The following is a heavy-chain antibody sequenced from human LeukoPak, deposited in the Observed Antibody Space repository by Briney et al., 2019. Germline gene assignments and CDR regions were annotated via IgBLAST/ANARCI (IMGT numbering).Heavy chain of an antibody. CDR1: GGSISSSSYY. CDR2: IYYSGST. D-gene: IGHD3-22*01. CDR3: ARSQEYYYDSSGYFDS. J-gene: IGHJ4*02. Sequence: PSETLSLTCTVSGGSISSSSYYWGWIRQPPGKGLEWIGSIYYSGSTYYNPSLKSLLTISVDTSKNQFSLKLSSVTAADTAVYYCARSQEYYYDSSGYFDSWGQGTLVTVSS. V-gene: IGHV4-39*07.